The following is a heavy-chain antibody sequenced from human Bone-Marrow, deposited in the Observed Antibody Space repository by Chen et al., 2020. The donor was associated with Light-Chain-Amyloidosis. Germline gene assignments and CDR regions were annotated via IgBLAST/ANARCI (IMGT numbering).Heavy chain of an antibody. CDR2: ISYHGNDK. D-gene: IGHD4-17*01. V-gene: IGHV3-30*18. CDR1: GFTFSNYG. CDR3: AKDLLPRTVTTLGY. J-gene: IGHJ4*01. Sequence: QMQLVESGGGVVQPGRSLRLSCADSGFTFSNYGMHWVRQAPGKGLEWVAFISYHGNDKYYADSMKGRFTISRDNFKSTLYLQMDSLRAEDTAVYYCAKDLLPRTVTTLGYWGQGTLVSVSS.